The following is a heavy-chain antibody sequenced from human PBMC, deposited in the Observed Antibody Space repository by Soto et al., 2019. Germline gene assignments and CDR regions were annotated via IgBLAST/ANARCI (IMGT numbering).Heavy chain of an antibody. V-gene: IGHV1-18*01. Sequence: GASVKVSCKASGYTFTSYGITWVRQAPGQGLEWMGWISAYNGNTNYAQKFQGGVTMTTDTSTSTAYMELSSLRSDDTAVYYCARHSVEVVGTKPDYWGKGTLVTVSS. D-gene: IGHD1-26*01. CDR1: GYTFTSYG. J-gene: IGHJ4*02. CDR2: ISAYNGNT. CDR3: ARHSVEVVGTKPDY.